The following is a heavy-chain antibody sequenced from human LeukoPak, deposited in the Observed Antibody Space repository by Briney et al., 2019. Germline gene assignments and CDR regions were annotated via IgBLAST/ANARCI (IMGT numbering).Heavy chain of an antibody. CDR1: GYTFTSYD. CDR3: ARDVGNSGYEGRFDY. CDR2: MNPNTGNR. V-gene: IGHV1-8*01. Sequence: ASVKVSCKASGYTFTSYDINWVRQATGQGPEWMGWMNPNTGNRGYAQKFQGRVTMTRSTSISTAYMELSSLRSEDTAVYYCARDVGNSGYEGRFDYWGQGTLVTVSS. J-gene: IGHJ4*02. D-gene: IGHD5-12*01.